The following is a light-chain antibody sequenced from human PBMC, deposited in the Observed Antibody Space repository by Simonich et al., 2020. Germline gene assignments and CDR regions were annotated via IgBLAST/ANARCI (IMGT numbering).Light chain of an antibody. V-gene: IGKV2D-29*02. CDR3: MQSIQIPWT. CDR2: ECS. J-gene: IGKJ1*01. CDR1: QSLLHSDGKTY. Sequence: DIVMTQTPLSLSVTPGQPASISCKSSQSLLHSDGKTYLYWYLQKPGQSPQLLIYECSNRFSGVPDRFSGSGSGTDFTLKISRVEAEDVGVYYCMQSIQIPWTFGQGTKVEIK.